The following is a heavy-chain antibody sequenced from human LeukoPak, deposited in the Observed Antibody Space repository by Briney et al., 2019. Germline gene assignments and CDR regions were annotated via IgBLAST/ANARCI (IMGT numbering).Heavy chain of an antibody. D-gene: IGHD1-1*01. Sequence: GGSLRLSCAASGFTFNRYSMHWVRQAPGKGLAWVAVISFDGKTQVYGDSVKGRFTISRDNSNNTLYLQMNSLKPEDSAVYYCAKYTPDWYFDLWGRGTLVTVSS. CDR1: GFTFNRYS. V-gene: IGHV3-30*04. J-gene: IGHJ2*01. CDR2: ISFDGKTQ. CDR3: AKYTPDWYFDL.